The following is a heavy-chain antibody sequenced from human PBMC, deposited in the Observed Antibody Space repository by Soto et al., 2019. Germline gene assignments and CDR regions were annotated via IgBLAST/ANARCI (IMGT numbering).Heavy chain of an antibody. V-gene: IGHV4-59*13. J-gene: IGHJ5*02. D-gene: IGHD3-10*01. CDR1: GDSISSYY. CDR3: ARVGELPVWFDP. Sequence: QVQLQESGPGLVKPSETLSLTCTVSGDSISSYYWSWIRQPPGKGLELVGYISYTGCTIYNPSLESRETISLDTSKHQVSLSLNSVTVAETAVYYCARVGELPVWFDPWGRGTLVTVSS. CDR2: ISYTGCT.